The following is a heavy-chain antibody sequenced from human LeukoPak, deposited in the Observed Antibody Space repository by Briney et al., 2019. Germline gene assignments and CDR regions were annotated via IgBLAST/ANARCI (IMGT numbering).Heavy chain of an antibody. CDR1: GFTFSSYA. Sequence: GGSLRLSCAASGFTFSSYAMSWVRQAPGKGLEWVSGVSATSGDIYYADSVKGRFTISSDNSKNTLFLQMNSLRADDTAVYYCAKDFTRTYCRGETCYPDCWGQGTLVTVSS. V-gene: IGHV3-23*01. D-gene: IGHD2-15*01. J-gene: IGHJ4*02. CDR2: VSATSGDI. CDR3: AKDFTRTYCRGETCYPDC.